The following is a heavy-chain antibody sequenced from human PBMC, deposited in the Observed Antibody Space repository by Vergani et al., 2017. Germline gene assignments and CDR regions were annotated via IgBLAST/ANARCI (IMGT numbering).Heavy chain of an antibody. V-gene: IGHV1-69*08. CDR1: GGTFSSYT. D-gene: IGHD3-10*01. CDR2: IIPILGIA. Sequence: QVQLVQSGAEGKKPGSSVKVSCKASGGTFSSYTISWVRQAPGQGLEWMGRIIPILGIANYAQKFQGRVTITADKSTSTAYMELSSLRSEDTAVYYCARDLGYYGSGSSGSWFDPWGQGTLVTVSS. CDR3: ARDLGYYGSGSSGSWFDP. J-gene: IGHJ5*02.